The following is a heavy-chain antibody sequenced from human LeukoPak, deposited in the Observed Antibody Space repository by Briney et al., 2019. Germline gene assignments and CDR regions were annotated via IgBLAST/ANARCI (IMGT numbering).Heavy chain of an antibody. CDR1: GGTFSSYA. Sequence: SVKVSCKASGGTFSSYAISWVRQAPGQGLEWMGGIIPIFGTANYAQKFQGRVTITRDTSASTAYMELSSLRSEDTAVYYCARAPYDFWSGYFLFDAFDIWGQGTMVTVSS. V-gene: IGHV1-69*05. CDR3: ARAPYDFWSGYFLFDAFDI. J-gene: IGHJ3*02. CDR2: IIPIFGTA. D-gene: IGHD3-3*01.